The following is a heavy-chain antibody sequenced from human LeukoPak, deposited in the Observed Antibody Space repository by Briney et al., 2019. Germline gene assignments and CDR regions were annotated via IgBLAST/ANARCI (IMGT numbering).Heavy chain of an antibody. D-gene: IGHD5-18*01. J-gene: IGHJ4*01. Sequence: ASVKVSCKASGYTFTSYYMHWVRQAPGQGLEWMGHIDPNSGGTRFAQKFQGRVTMTRDTSTSSIYMELSSLIFDDTAVYYCARDVGYSYGGVWHKYFDSWGRGTLVTVSS. CDR1: GYTFTSYY. V-gene: IGHV1-2*06. CDR3: ARDVGYSYGGVWHKYFDS. CDR2: IDPNSGGT.